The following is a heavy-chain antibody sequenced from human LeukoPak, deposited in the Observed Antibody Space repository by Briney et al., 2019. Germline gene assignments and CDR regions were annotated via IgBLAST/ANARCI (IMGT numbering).Heavy chain of an antibody. J-gene: IGHJ4*02. CDR2: IKQDGSEK. CDR1: GFTFSSYW. V-gene: IGHV3-7*01. Sequence: TGGSLRLSCAASGFTFSSYWMSWVRQAPGKGLEWAANIKQDGSEKYYVDSVKGRFTISRDNAKNSLYLQMNSPGAEDTAVYYCARDHYSSSDFDYWGQGTLVTVSP. D-gene: IGHD6-6*01. CDR3: ARDHYSSSDFDY.